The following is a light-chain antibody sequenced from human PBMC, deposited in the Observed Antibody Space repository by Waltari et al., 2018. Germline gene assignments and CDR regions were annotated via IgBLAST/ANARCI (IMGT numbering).Light chain of an antibody. Sequence: AIRITQSPSSLSASTGDRVTITCRASQGISSYLAWYQQKPGKAPKLLIYAASTLQSGVPSRFSGSGAGTDFTLTISCLQSEDFATYYCQQYYRYPRTFGQGTKVEIK. J-gene: IGKJ1*01. V-gene: IGKV1-8*01. CDR2: AAS. CDR1: QGISSY. CDR3: QQYYRYPRT.